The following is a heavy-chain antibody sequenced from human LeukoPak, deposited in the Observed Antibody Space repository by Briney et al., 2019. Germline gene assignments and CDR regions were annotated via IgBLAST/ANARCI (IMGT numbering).Heavy chain of an antibody. J-gene: IGHJ3*02. CDR2: IRSKANSYAT. CDR1: GLTFSGSA. Sequence: PGGSLRLSCAASGLTFSGSAMHWVRQASGKGLEWVGRIRSKANSYATAYAASVKGRFTISRDDSKNTAYLQMNSLKTEDTAVYYCTSRPWGYDYVWGSYRTDAFDIWGQGTMVIVSS. V-gene: IGHV3-73*01. CDR3: TSRPWGYDYVWGSYRTDAFDI. D-gene: IGHD3-16*02.